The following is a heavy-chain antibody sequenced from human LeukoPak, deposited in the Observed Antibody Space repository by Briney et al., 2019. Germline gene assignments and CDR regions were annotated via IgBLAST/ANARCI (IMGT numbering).Heavy chain of an antibody. CDR1: GYTFTSYG. CDR3: ARDPHY. J-gene: IGHJ4*02. V-gene: IGHV1-18*01. CDR2: ISAYNGNT. Sequence: ASVKVSCKASGYTFTSYGISWVRQAPGQGLEWMGWISAYNGNTNYAQKFQGRVTITADKSTSTAYMELSSLRSEDTAVYYCARDPHYWGQGTLVTVSS.